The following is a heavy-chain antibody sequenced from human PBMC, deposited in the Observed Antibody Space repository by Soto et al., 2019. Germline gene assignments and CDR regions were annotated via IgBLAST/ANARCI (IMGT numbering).Heavy chain of an antibody. V-gene: IGHV4-34*01. CDR2: INHSGST. CDR3: ARHNSSSSFDP. D-gene: IGHD6-13*01. J-gene: IGHJ5*02. Sequence: QVQLQQWGAGLLKPSETLSLTCAVYGGSFSGYYWSWIRQPPGKGLEWIGEINHSGSTNYNPSLKRRVTISVDTSKNQFSLKLSSVTAADTAVYYCARHNSSSSFDPWGQGTLVTVSS. CDR1: GGSFSGYY.